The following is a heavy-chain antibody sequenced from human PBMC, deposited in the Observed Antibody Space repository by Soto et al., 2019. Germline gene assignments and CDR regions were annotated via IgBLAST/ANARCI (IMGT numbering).Heavy chain of an antibody. CDR2: MNPNSGNT. CDR1: GYTFTSYD. J-gene: IGHJ5*02. CDR3: ARELETSQSTSENWFDP. D-gene: IGHD2-2*01. V-gene: IGHV1-8*01. Sequence: QVQLVQSGAEVKKPGASVKVSCKASGYTFTSYDINWVRQATGQGLEWMGWMNPNSGNTGYEQKLQGRVTMTRNTSLITAYIELSRMRSEHTAVYYCARELETSQSTSENWFDPWGQGTLVTVSS.